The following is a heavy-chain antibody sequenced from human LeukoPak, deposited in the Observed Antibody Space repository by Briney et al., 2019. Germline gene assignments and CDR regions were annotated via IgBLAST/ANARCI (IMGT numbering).Heavy chain of an antibody. CDR1: GGSISSHY. D-gene: IGHD3-3*01. V-gene: IGHV4-59*11. Sequence: SETLSLTCAVSGGSISSHYWSWIRQPPGKGLEGVGFIYFSGITNSNPSLKSRVSISVDTSNNQFSLKLSSVPAADTAVYYCASVGFLEWRGYNWFDRWGQGTLVTVSS. CDR3: ASVGFLEWRGYNWFDR. J-gene: IGHJ5*02. CDR2: IYFSGIT.